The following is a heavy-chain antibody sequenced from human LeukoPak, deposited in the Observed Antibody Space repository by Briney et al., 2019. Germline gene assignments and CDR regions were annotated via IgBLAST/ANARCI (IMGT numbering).Heavy chain of an antibody. V-gene: IGHV1-69*13. J-gene: IGHJ4*02. D-gene: IGHD5-18*01. CDR1: GYTLTELS. CDR3: AISQQLWLLGNFDY. Sequence: ASVKVSCKVSGYTLTELSMHWVRQAPGQGLEWMGGIIPIFGTANYAQKFQGRVTITADESTSTAYMELSSLRSEDTAVYYCAISQQLWLLGNFDYWGQGTLVTVSS. CDR2: IIPIFGTA.